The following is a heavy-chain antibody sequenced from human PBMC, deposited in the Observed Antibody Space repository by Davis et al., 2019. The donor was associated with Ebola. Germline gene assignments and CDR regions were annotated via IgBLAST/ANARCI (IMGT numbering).Heavy chain of an antibody. CDR3: ARGAQLLSFDP. J-gene: IGHJ5*02. Sequence: GESLKISCAASGFTLSRYDMHWVRQATGKGLACVSSIGTAGDTYYPGSVKGRFTISRENAKNSLYLQMNSLRAEDTAVYYCARGAQLLSFDPWGQGTLVTVSS. CDR1: GFTLSRYD. V-gene: IGHV3-13*01. D-gene: IGHD2-2*01. CDR2: IGTAGDT.